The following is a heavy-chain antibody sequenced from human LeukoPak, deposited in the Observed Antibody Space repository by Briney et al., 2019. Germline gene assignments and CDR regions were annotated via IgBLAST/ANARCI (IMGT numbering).Heavy chain of an antibody. CDR1: GYSITNYW. Sequence: GESLKISCKASGYSITNYWIGWVRQMPGKGLEWMGIIYPGDSDTRYSPSFQGQVTISADKSITTAYLQWSSLKASDTAMYYCATCGGDCYSFYYYGMDVWGQGTTVTVSS. V-gene: IGHV5-51*01. D-gene: IGHD2-21*02. J-gene: IGHJ6*02. CDR2: IYPGDSDT. CDR3: ATCGGDCYSFYYYGMDV.